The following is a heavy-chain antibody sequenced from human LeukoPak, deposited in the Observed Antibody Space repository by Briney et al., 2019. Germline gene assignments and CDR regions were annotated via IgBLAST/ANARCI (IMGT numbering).Heavy chain of an antibody. CDR2: ISAYNGNT. V-gene: IGHV1-18*01. CDR1: GYTFTSYG. Sequence: ASVKVSCTASGYTFTSYGISWVRQAPGQGLEGMGWISAYNGNTNYAQKLQGRVTMTTDTSTSTAYMELRSLRSDDTAVYYCARGVGDDYGIYYYYYMDVWGKGTTVTVSS. D-gene: IGHD4-17*01. CDR3: ARGVGDDYGIYYYYYMDV. J-gene: IGHJ6*03.